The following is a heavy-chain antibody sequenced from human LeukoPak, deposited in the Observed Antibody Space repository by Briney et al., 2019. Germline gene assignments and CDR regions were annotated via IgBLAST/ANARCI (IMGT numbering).Heavy chain of an antibody. CDR3: ARVSGYMTEDYFDY. D-gene: IGHD6-13*01. CDR2: IYYSGST. CDR1: GGSINSYY. J-gene: IGHJ4*02. Sequence: SETLSLTCTVSGGSINSYYWSWIRQPPGKGLEWIGYIYYSGSTNYNPSLKSRVTISVDTSKNQFSLRLSSVTAADTAVYYCARVSGYMTEDYFDYWGQGTLITVSS. V-gene: IGHV4-59*01.